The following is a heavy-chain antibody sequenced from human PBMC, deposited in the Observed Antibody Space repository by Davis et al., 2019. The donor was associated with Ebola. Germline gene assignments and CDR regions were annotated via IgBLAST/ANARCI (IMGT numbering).Heavy chain of an antibody. CDR3: AKEAVGEVFHYYALDV. D-gene: IGHD1-26*01. CDR1: GFSFKTYS. J-gene: IGHJ6*02. V-gene: IGHV3-30*04. Sequence: PGGSLRLSCVASGFSFKTYSMHWVRQAPGKGLEWLAFISYDGSNQYFADSVKGRFTISRDNSKDILYLQVGALTEEDTAVYYCAKEAVGEVFHYYALDVWGQGTTVTVSS. CDR2: ISYDGSNQ.